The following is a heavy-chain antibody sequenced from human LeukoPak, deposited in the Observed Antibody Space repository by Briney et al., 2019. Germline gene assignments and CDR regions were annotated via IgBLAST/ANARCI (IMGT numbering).Heavy chain of an antibody. CDR1: GFTFSSYA. CDR2: INHSGST. D-gene: IGHD1-26*01. J-gene: IGHJ4*02. V-gene: IGHV4-34*01. Sequence: GSLRLSCVVSGFTFSSYAMSWIRQPPGKGLEWIGEINHSGSTNYNPSLKSRVTISVDTSKNQFSLKLSSVTAADTAVYYCAKGIVGPFDYWGQGTLVTVSS. CDR3: AKGIVGPFDY.